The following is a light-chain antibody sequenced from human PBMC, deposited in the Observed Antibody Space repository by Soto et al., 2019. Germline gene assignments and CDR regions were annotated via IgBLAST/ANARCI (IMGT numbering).Light chain of an antibody. Sequence: QPALTQPASVSGSPGQSITISCTGTSSDDGSYNLVSWYQQYPGKAPKLMIYEDDERPSGVSNRFSGSKSGNTASLTISGLQAEDEADYYCYSYAGRSTSVFGGGTKHRP. CDR1: SSDDGSYNL. CDR3: YSYAGRSTSV. V-gene: IGLV2-23*01. CDR2: EDD. J-gene: IGLJ2*01.